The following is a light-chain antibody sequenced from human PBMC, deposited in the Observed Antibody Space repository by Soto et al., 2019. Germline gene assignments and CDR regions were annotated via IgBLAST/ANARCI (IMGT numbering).Light chain of an antibody. CDR1: QSVSGSY. V-gene: IGKV3-20*01. J-gene: IGKJ4*01. CDR2: GAS. Sequence: EIVLTQSPGTLSLSPGERATLPCRASQSVSGSYLAWYQQKPGQAPRLLISGASRRATGVPDRFSGSGSGTDFTLTISSLEPEDFAVYYCQQYGNSPLTFGGGTKVDIK. CDR3: QQYGNSPLT.